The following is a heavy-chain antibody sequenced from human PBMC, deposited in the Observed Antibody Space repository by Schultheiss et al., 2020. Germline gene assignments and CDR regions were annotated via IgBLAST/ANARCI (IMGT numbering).Heavy chain of an antibody. Sequence: SETLSLTCAVSGGSISSYYWSWIRQPPGKGLEWIGEINHSGSTYYSPSLKSRVTISVDTSKNQFSLKLSSVTAADTAVYYCARVLAYCGGDCYSFDYWGQGTLVTV. CDR2: INHSGST. J-gene: IGHJ4*02. CDR1: GGSISSYY. D-gene: IGHD2-21*02. CDR3: ARVLAYCGGDCYSFDY. V-gene: IGHV4-34*01.